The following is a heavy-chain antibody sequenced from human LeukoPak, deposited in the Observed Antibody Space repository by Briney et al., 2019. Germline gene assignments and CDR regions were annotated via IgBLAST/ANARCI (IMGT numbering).Heavy chain of an antibody. D-gene: IGHD3-22*01. V-gene: IGHV3-33*01. CDR1: GFTFSSYG. J-gene: IGHJ4*02. CDR3: ARDFGYYSPFWY. Sequence: GGSLRLSCAASGFTFSSYGMHWVRQAPGTGLEWVAVIWYDGSNKYYADSVKGRFTISRDNSKNTLYLQMNSLRAEDTAVYYCARDFGYYSPFWYWGQGTLVTVSS. CDR2: IWYDGSNK.